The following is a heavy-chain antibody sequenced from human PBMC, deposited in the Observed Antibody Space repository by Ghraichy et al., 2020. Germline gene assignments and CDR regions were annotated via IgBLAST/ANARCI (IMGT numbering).Heavy chain of an antibody. CDR1: GFIFSRYW. V-gene: IGHV3-7*03. Sequence: GGSLRLSCAASGFIFSRYWMSWVRQAPGKGLEWVANIKQDGSETFFVDALKGRITISRDNAKNSLYLQLNSLRVEDTAVYFCARTPSSERKDFYGTNFYSLDVWGKGTTVTVSS. CDR2: IKQDGSET. J-gene: IGHJ6*04. D-gene: IGHD2-21*02. CDR3: ARTPSSERKDFYGTNFYSLDV.